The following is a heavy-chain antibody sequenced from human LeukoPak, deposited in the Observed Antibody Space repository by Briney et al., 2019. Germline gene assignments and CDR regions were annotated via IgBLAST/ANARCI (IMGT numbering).Heavy chain of an antibody. CDR2: MNPNSGNT. V-gene: IGHV1-8*03. CDR3: ARGRPASFDP. D-gene: IGHD2-2*01. CDR1: GYTFTSYF. Sequence: ASVKVSCQASGYTFTSYFINWVRQATGQTLEWMGWMNPNSGNTGYAQKFQGRVTITRDTSISTAYMELSSLRSEDTAVYYCARGRPASFDPWGQGTLVTVSS. J-gene: IGHJ5*02.